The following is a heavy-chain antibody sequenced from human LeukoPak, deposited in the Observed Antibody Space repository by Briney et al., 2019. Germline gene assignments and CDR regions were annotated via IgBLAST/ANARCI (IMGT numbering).Heavy chain of an antibody. J-gene: IGHJ4*02. CDR3: ARSSSWFHFDY. CDR2: IYYSGNT. Sequence: SQTLSLTCTVSGDPISSVGYYWNWIRQHRGKGLEWIGYIYYSGNTYYNPSLMSRITISVDTSKNQFSLKLFSVTAADTAVYYCARSSSWFHFDYWGQGTLVTVSS. CDR1: GDPISSVGYY. V-gene: IGHV4-31*03. D-gene: IGHD6-13*01.